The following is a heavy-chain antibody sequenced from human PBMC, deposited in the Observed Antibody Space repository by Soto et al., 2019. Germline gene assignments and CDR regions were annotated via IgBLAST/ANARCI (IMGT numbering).Heavy chain of an antibody. CDR3: ARARGGLGKYYFDY. CDR2: INPNSGGT. D-gene: IGHD7-27*01. V-gene: IGHV1-2*04. CDR1: GYTFTGYY. J-gene: IGHJ4*02. Sequence: GASVKVSCKASGYTFTGYYMHWVRQAPGQGLEWMGWINPNSGGTNYAQKFQGWVTMTRDTSISTAYMELSRLRSDDTAVYYCARARGGLGKYYFDYWGQGTLVTAPQ.